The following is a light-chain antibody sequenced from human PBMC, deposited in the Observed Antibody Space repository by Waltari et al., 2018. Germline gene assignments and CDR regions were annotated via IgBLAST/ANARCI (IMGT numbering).Light chain of an antibody. J-gene: IGLJ2*01. CDR2: EVS. CDR1: SSDVGGYNY. Sequence: QSALTQPASVSGSPGQSITISCTGTSSDVGGYNYASWYQQHPGKAPKLMIYEVSNPASGVSNRFSGSKAGKTASLTISGLQAEDEADYYCSSYTSSSYVVFGGGTKLTVL. CDR3: SSYTSSSYVV. V-gene: IGLV2-14*01.